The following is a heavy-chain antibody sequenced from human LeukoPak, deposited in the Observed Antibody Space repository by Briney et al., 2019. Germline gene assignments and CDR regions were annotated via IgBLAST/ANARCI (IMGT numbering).Heavy chain of an antibody. J-gene: IGHJ6*02. CDR2: ISSSSSYI. V-gene: IGHV3-21*01. Sequence: KPGGSLRLSCAASGFTFSSYSMNWVSQAPGKGLEWVSSISSSSSYIYYADSVKGRFTISRDNAKNSLYLQMNSLRAEDTAVYYCARDGIWFGEFFLYYYYGMDVWGQGTTVTVSS. CDR1: GFTFSSYS. CDR3: ARDGIWFGEFFLYYYYGMDV. D-gene: IGHD3-10*01.